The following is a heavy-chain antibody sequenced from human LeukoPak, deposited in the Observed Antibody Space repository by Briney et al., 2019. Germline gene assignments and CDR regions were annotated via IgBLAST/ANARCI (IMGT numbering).Heavy chain of an antibody. Sequence: ASVKVSCKASGYTFTSYYMHWVRPAPGQGLAWMGIINPSGGSTSYAQKFQGRVTMTRDTSTSTVYMELSSLRSEDTAVYYCARDLSLVRGVLDYWGQGTLVTVSS. J-gene: IGHJ4*02. V-gene: IGHV1-46*01. D-gene: IGHD3-10*01. CDR1: GYTFTSYY. CDR3: ARDLSLVRGVLDY. CDR2: INPSGGST.